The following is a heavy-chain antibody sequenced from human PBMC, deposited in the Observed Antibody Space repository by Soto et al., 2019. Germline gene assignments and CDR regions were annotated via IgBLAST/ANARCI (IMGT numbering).Heavy chain of an antibody. Sequence: EVQLLESGGSLVQPGGSLRLSCAASGFTFSEYAMNWVRQAPGKGLEWVSSISCSGGYTYYADSVKGRFTISRDNTRNTQNLQAGNFCANDAEFYYGTIGTWGSYRYGLGIWGRGTVVTVSS. CDR3: TIGTWGSYRYGLGI. CDR2: ISCSGGYT. D-gene: IGHD3-16*02. J-gene: IGHJ3*02. CDR1: GFTFSEYA. V-gene: IGHV3-23*01.